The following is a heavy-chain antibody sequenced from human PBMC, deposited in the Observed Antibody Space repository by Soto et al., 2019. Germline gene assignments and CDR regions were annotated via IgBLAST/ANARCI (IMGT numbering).Heavy chain of an antibody. CDR3: ARVARLGGSSWSDAFDI. D-gene: IGHD6-13*01. CDR2: IYYSGST. Sequence: PSETLSLTCTVSGGSIGSYDGSWIWQPTGKGLEWIGYIYYSGSTNYNPSLKSRVTISVDTSKNQFSLKLSSVTAADTAVYYCARVARLGGSSWSDAFDIWGQGTMVTVSS. J-gene: IGHJ3*02. V-gene: IGHV4-59*01. CDR1: GGSIGSYD.